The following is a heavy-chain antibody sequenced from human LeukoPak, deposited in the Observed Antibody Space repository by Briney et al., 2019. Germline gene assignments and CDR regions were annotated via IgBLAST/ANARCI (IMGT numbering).Heavy chain of an antibody. CDR1: GGTFSSYA. Sequence: ASVRVSCEASGGTFSSYAISWVRQAPGKGLEWMGGIIPIFGTANYAEKLKGRVTITTDESTSTAYMELSSLRSEDTAVYYWARDRGSSGYKDAFDIWGQGTMVTVSS. CDR3: ARDRGSSGYKDAFDI. CDR2: IIPIFGTA. V-gene: IGHV1-69*05. J-gene: IGHJ3*02. D-gene: IGHD3-22*01.